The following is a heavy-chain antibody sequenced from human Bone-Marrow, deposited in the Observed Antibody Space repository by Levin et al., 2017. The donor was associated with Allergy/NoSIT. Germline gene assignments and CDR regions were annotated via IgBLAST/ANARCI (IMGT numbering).Heavy chain of an antibody. V-gene: IGHV3-21*01. J-gene: IGHJ3*02. D-gene: IGHD2-15*01. Sequence: LSLTCAASGFTFSSYSMNWVRQAPGKGLEWVSSISSSSSYIYYADSVKGRFTISRDNAKNSLYLQMNSLRAEDTAVYYCARRYCSGGSCYDGDAFDIWGQGTMVTVSS. CDR3: ARRYCSGGSCYDGDAFDI. CDR1: GFTFSSYS. CDR2: ISSSSSYI.